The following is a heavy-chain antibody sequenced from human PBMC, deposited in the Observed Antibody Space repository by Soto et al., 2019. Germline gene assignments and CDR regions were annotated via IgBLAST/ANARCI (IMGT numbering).Heavy chain of an antibody. CDR3: AREAAGILNWFDP. CDR2: IYHSGST. J-gene: IGHJ5*02. D-gene: IGHD6-25*01. Sequence: QVQLQESGPGLVKPSQTLSLTCTVSGGSISSGGYYWSWIRQHPGKGLEWIGYIYHSGSTYYNPSLKSRVTISVDTSKHQCSMKLSSVTVADTAVYYCAREAAGILNWFDPWGQGTLVTVSS. V-gene: IGHV4-31*03. CDR1: GGSISSGGYY.